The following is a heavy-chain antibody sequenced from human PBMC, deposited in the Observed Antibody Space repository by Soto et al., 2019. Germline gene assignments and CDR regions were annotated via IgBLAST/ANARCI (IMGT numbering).Heavy chain of an antibody. Sequence: EVQLVQSGGGFVQPGGSLRLSCAASEFTVSGNYMSWVRQAPGKGLEWVSVLYSGGSTDYADSVKGRFTISRDNSKNTLYLQMKSLRVEDTAVYYGARTPGYFYGMDVWGQGTTVTVSS. V-gene: IGHV3-66*01. CDR2: LYSGGST. CDR1: EFTVSGNY. D-gene: IGHD2-15*01. CDR3: ARTPGYFYGMDV. J-gene: IGHJ6*02.